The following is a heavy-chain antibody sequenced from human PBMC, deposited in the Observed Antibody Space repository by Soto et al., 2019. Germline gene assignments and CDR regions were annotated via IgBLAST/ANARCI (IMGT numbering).Heavy chain of an antibody. CDR1: GGSISSYY. J-gene: IGHJ4*02. D-gene: IGHD3-22*01. CDR2: IYYSGST. CDR3: ARDNAGYESSGYYLFDY. V-gene: IGHV4-59*01. Sequence: QVQLQESGPGLVKPSETLSLTCTVSGGSISSYYWSWIRQPPGKGLEWIGYIYYSGSTNYNPSLKSRVTISVDTSKNQFSLKLSSVTAADTAVYYCARDNAGYESSGYYLFDYWGQGTLVTVSS.